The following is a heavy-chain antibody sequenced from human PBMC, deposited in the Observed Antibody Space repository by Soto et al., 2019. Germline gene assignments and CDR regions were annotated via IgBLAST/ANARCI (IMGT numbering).Heavy chain of an antibody. Sequence: ASVKVSCEASGYTFTSYYMHWVRQAPGQGLEWMGIINPSGDSTSYAQKFQGRVTMTRDTSTSTVYMELSSLRSEDTAVYYCAREWSSPPYYYGMDVWGQGTTVTVSS. J-gene: IGHJ6*02. CDR2: INPSGDST. D-gene: IGHD2-15*01. CDR3: AREWSSPPYYYGMDV. CDR1: GYTFTSYY. V-gene: IGHV1-46*01.